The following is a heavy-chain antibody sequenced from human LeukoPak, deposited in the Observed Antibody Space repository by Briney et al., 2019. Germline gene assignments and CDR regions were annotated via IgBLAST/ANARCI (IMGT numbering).Heavy chain of an antibody. CDR2: ISGSGGST. Sequence: PGGSLRLSCAASGFTFSSYWMSWVRQAPGKGLEWVSGISGSGGSTYYADSVKGRFTISRDNSKNTLYLQMNSLRAEDTAVYYCAKDRGEYTYGYYDAFDIWGQGTMVTVSS. J-gene: IGHJ3*02. CDR1: GFTFSSYW. CDR3: AKDRGEYTYGYYDAFDI. D-gene: IGHD5-18*01. V-gene: IGHV3-23*01.